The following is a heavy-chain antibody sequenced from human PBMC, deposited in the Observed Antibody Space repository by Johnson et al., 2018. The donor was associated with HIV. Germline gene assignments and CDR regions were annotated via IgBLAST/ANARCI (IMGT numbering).Heavy chain of an antibody. CDR3: AREGPVSSALELGDNVRGLLGLRWAM. V-gene: IGHV3-11*04. CDR2: ISRSGSTI. Sequence: QMQLVESGGGLVKPGGSLRLSCAASGFTFSDYYMSWIRQAPGKGLEWVSNISRSGSTIYHADSVKGRLIISRDNAKNSLYLQMSSLRAEDTAVYYCAREGPVSSALELGDNVRGLLGLRWAMWG. D-gene: IGHD3-10*02. CDR1: GFTFSDYY. J-gene: IGHJ1*01.